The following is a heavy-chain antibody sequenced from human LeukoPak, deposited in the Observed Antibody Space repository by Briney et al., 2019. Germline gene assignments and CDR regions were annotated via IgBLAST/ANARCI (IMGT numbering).Heavy chain of an antibody. CDR2: IAYDGNNK. CDR1: GFTFSNHA. Sequence: GGSLRLSCAASGFTFSNHAMYWVRQAPGKGLEWVTVIAYDGNNKYYADSVKGRFTISRDNSKNTLYLQMNSLRTEDTAVFYCARAPDSSGYYAPLDHWGQGTLVTVSS. D-gene: IGHD3-22*01. J-gene: IGHJ4*02. V-gene: IGHV3-30*01. CDR3: ARAPDSSGYYAPLDH.